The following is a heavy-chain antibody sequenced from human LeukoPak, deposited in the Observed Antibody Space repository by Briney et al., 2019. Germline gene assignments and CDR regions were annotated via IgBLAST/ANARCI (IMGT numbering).Heavy chain of an antibody. V-gene: IGHV4-39*07. CDR2: IYYSGST. D-gene: IGHD3-9*01. Sequence: SETLSLTCTVSGGSISSSSYYWGWIRQPPGKGLEWIGSIYYSGSTYYNPSLKSRVTISVDTSKNQFSLKLSSVTAADTAVYYCARRDYDILTGYYSRTGFDYWGQGTLVTVSS. CDR1: GGSISSSSYY. J-gene: IGHJ4*02. CDR3: ARRDYDILTGYYSRTGFDY.